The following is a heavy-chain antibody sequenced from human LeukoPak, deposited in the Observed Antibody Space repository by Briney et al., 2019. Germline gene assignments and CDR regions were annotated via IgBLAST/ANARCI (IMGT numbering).Heavy chain of an antibody. CDR3: ARDARSLGGGDAFDI. Sequence: PSETLSLTCAVSGGSISSSNWWSWIRQPPGKGLEWIGEIYHSGSTNYNPSLKSRVTISVDTSKNQFSLKLSSVTAADTAVYYCARDARSLGGGDAFDIWGQGTMVTVSS. J-gene: IGHJ3*02. V-gene: IGHV4-4*02. D-gene: IGHD4-23*01. CDR1: GGSISSSNW. CDR2: IYHSGST.